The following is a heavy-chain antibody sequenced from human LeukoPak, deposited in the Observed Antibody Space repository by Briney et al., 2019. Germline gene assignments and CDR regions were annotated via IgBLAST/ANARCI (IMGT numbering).Heavy chain of an antibody. CDR2: ISGSGGST. CDR1: GFTVSSNY. J-gene: IGHJ4*02. CDR3: AKDPDYYDSSGYIDY. Sequence: PGGSLRLSCAASGFTVSSNYMSWVRQAPGKGLEWVSAISGSGGSTYYADSVKGRFTISRDNSKNTLYLQMNSLRAEDTAVYYCAKDPDYYDSSGYIDYWGQGTLVTVSS. V-gene: IGHV3-23*01. D-gene: IGHD3-22*01.